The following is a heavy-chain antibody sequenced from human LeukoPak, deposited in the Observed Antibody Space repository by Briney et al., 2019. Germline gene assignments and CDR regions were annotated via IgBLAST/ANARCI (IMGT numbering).Heavy chain of an antibody. V-gene: IGHV4-59*01. D-gene: IGHD2-15*01. CDR1: GGSISSYY. Sequence: SETLSLTCTVSGGSISSYYWSWIRQPPGKGLEWIGYIYYSGSTNYNPSLKSRVTISVDTSKNQFSLKLSSVTAADTAVYYCARRYCSCGICSFDPWGQGTLVTVSS. CDR3: ARRYCSCGICSFDP. J-gene: IGHJ5*02. CDR2: IYYSGST.